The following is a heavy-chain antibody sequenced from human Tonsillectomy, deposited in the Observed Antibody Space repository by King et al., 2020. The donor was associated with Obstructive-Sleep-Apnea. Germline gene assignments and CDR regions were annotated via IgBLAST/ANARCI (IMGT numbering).Heavy chain of an antibody. CDR1: GYTFNTYG. CDR3: ARDDGYRSGDY. D-gene: IGHD6-25*01. J-gene: IGHJ4*02. V-gene: IGHV1-18*01. Sequence: QLVQSGAEVKKPGASVKVSCKTSGYTFNTYGISWVRQAPGQGLEWMGWISTYNGNTKYAQKFQGRVTMTTDTSTSTAHMELTSLRSDDTAVYFCARDDGYRSGDYWGQGTLVTVSS. CDR2: ISTYNGNT.